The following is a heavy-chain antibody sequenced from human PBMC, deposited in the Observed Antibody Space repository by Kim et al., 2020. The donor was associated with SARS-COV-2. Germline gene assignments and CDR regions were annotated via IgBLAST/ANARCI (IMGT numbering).Heavy chain of an antibody. CDR2: TYYRSKWYN. D-gene: IGHD1-1*01. J-gene: IGHJ5*02. CDR3: ARSVPTTGTNCFDP. Sequence: SQTLSLTCAISGDSVSSNSAAWNWIRQSPSRGLEWLGRTYYRSKWYNDYAVSVKSRITINPDTSKNQFSLHLNSVTLEDTAVYFCARSVPTTGTNCFDPWGQGTLVTVSS. CDR1: GDSVSSNSAA. V-gene: IGHV6-1*01.